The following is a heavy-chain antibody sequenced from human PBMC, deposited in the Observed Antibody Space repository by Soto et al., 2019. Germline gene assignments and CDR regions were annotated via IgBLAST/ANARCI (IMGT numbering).Heavy chain of an antibody. CDR3: ARQHSGSYYFDY. CDR1: GFTFSSSG. V-gene: IGHV3-7*05. J-gene: IGHJ4*02. D-gene: IGHD1-26*01. Sequence: PGGSLRLSCAASGFTFSSSGMPWVRQAPGKGLEWVANMNQDGNQKYYVDSVKGRFSISRDNAKNSLYLQINSLRAEDTAVYYCARQHSGSYYFDYWGQGTPVTVSS. CDR2: MNQDGNQK.